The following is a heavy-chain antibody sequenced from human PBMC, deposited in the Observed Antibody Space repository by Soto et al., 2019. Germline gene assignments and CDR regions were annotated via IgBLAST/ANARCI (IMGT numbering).Heavy chain of an antibody. J-gene: IGHJ5*01. Sequence: VKVSCKTSGYTCTAYYMHCLRQSPGQGLEGLGCTSPRTGGAKYSHKFQGRVSMTRNTSITTAYMELTGLSTDDTAVYYCARSSGSYSKWFDSWGQGTLVTVSS. CDR2: TSPRTGGA. CDR3: ARSSGSYSKWFDS. CDR1: GYTCTAYY. D-gene: IGHD3-10*01. V-gene: IGHV1-2*02.